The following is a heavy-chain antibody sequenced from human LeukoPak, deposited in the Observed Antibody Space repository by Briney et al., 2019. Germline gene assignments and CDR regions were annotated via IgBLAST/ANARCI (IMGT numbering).Heavy chain of an antibody. V-gene: IGHV1-24*01. CDR1: GYTLTESS. D-gene: IGHD3-10*01. Sequence: ASVKVSCKVSGYTLTESSMHWVRQAPGKGLEWMGSFDPEDGETIYAQKFQGRVTLTEDTSTDTAYMELSSLRSEDTAVYYCATVAWIGELIDYWGQGTLVTVSS. J-gene: IGHJ4*02. CDR3: ATVAWIGELIDY. CDR2: FDPEDGET.